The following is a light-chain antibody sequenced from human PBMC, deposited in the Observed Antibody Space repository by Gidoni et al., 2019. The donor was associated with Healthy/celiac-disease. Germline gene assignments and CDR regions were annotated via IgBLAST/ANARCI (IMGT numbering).Light chain of an antibody. J-gene: IGLJ2*01. CDR2: GNS. V-gene: IGLV1-40*01. CDR3: QSYDSSRSGFVV. Sequence: QSVLPQPPSVSGAPGQRVTISCTGSSSNIGAGYDVHWYQQLPGTAPKLLIYGNSNRPSGVPDRFSGSKSGTSASLAITGLQAEDEADYYCQSYDSSRSGFVVFGGGTKLTVL. CDR1: SSNIGAGYD.